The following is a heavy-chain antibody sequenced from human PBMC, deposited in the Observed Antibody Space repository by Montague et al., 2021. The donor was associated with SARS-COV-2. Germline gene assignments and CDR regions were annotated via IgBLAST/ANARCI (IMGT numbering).Heavy chain of an antibody. CDR3: ARDRDWDAWCGMDV. CDR2: ISSSGGGSYT. J-gene: IGHJ6*02. CDR1: GFIFISYE. Sequence: SLKLSCAASGFIFISYEMNWVRQAPGKGLEWISYISSSGGGSYTHYTDSVKGRFTISRDNAKNSLYLQMNSLRVEDTALYSCARDRDWDAWCGMDVWGQGTTVTVSS. D-gene: IGHD3-16*01. V-gene: IGHV3-48*03.